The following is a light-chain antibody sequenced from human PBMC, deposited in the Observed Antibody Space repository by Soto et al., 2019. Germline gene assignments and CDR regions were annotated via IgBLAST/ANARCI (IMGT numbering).Light chain of an antibody. V-gene: IGKV1-5*03. CDR2: KTS. Sequence: DIQMTQSPSTLSASVGDRVTITCRASQSISSWLAWYQQKPGKAPNLLIYKTSSLESGVPSRFSGSGSGTEFTLTINSLQPDDVATYYCQQYDCYPLTFGGGTKVEIK. CDR1: QSISSW. CDR3: QQYDCYPLT. J-gene: IGKJ4*01.